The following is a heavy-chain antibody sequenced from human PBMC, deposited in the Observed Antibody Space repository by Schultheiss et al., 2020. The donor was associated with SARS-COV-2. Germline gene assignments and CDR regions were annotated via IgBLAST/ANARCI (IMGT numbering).Heavy chain of an antibody. J-gene: IGHJ4*02. D-gene: IGHD6-13*01. Sequence: SCGASGFTFSSYAMHWVRQAPGKGLEWVAVISYDGSNKYYADSVKGRFTISRDNSKNTLYLQMNSLRDEDTAVYYCARDLCWYCVDYWGQGTLVTVSS. CDR3: ARDLCWYCVDY. CDR1: GFTFSSYA. CDR2: ISYDGSNK. V-gene: IGHV3-30-3*01.